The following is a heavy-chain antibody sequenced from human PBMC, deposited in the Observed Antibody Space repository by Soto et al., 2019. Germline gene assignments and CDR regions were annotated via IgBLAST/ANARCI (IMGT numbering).Heavy chain of an antibody. CDR3: ARGKYCSGGSCYSGVAHGGSPPDY. J-gene: IGHJ4*02. CDR1: GYTFTSYY. Sequence: QVQLVQSGAEVKKPGASVKVSCKASGYTFTSYYMHWVRQAPGQGLEWMGIINPSGGSTSYAQKFQGRVTMIRDTSTSTVYMELSSLRSEDTAVYYCARGKYCSGGSCYSGVAHGGSPPDYWGQGTLVTVSS. D-gene: IGHD2-15*01. CDR2: INPSGGST. V-gene: IGHV1-46*03.